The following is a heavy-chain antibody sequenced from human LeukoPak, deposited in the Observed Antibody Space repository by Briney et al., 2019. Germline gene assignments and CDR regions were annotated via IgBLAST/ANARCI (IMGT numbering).Heavy chain of an antibody. CDR2: INPNSGGT. V-gene: IGHV1-2*02. CDR3: ARTGYCSGGSCYYFDY. CDR1: GYTFTGYY. Sequence: ASVKVSCKASGYTFTGYYMHWVRQAPGQGLEWMGWINPNSGGTNYAQKFQGRVTMTRDTSISTAHMELSRLRSDDTAVYYCARTGYCSGGSCYYFDYWGQGTLVTVSS. D-gene: IGHD2-15*01. J-gene: IGHJ4*02.